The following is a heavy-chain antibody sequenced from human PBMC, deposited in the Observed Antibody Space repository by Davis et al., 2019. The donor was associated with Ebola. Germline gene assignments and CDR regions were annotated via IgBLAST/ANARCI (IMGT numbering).Heavy chain of an antibody. CDR3: VRGSIAGAIDPFDI. CDR2: ISDWSYSI. D-gene: IGHD1-26*01. CDR1: GFTFSNYR. V-gene: IGHV3-48*04. J-gene: IGHJ3*02. Sequence: PGGSLRLSCGASGFTFSNYRMNWVRQAPGKGLEWVSDISDWSYSINYSDSVKGRFTISRDNAKNSLYLQMDSLRAEDTAAYYCVRGSIAGAIDPFDIWGQGTMVIVSA.